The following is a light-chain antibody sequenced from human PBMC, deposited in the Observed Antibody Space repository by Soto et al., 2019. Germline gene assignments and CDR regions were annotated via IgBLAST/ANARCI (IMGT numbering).Light chain of an antibody. Sequence: QSALTQPASVSGSPGQSITISCTGTSSDVGSYKLVSWYQHHPGKAPKLMIYEANKRPSGISDRFSGSRSANTASLTISGLQAEDEADYDCCSYASPNTLVFGGGTKLTVL. CDR1: SSDVGSYKL. J-gene: IGLJ2*01. CDR3: CSYASPNTLV. CDR2: EAN. V-gene: IGLV2-23*01.